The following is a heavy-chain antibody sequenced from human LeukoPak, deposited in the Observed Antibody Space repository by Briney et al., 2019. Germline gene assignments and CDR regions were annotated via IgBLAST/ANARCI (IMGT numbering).Heavy chain of an antibody. V-gene: IGHV1-46*01. J-gene: IGHJ4*02. Sequence: ASVKVSCKASGYTFTSYYMHWVRQAPGQGLEWMGIINPSGGSTSHAQKFQGRVTMTRDTSTSTVYMELSSLRSEDTAVYYCARDAAFGELVIWGQGTLVTVSS. CDR1: GYTFTSYY. D-gene: IGHD3-10*01. CDR3: ARDAAFGELVI. CDR2: INPSGGST.